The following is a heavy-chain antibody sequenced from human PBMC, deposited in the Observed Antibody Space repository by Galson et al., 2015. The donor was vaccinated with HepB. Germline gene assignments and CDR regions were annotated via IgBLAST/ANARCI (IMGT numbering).Heavy chain of an antibody. Sequence: SLRLSCAGSGFTFDDYAMHWVRQAPGKGLEWVSGINWNSGAVGYADSVKGRFTISRDNAKNSLYLQMNSLRAEDTALYYCAKDGYCATTNCYKGFDSWGQGTLVTVSS. J-gene: IGHJ4*02. CDR1: GFTFDDYA. CDR3: AKDGYCATTNCYKGFDS. CDR2: INWNSGAV. V-gene: IGHV3-9*01. D-gene: IGHD2-2*02.